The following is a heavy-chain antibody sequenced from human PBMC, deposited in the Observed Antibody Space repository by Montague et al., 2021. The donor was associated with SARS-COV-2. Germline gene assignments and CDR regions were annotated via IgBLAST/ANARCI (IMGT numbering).Heavy chain of an antibody. CDR2: IKQDGSEK. CDR3: ARVGSSSWYFDY. CDR1: GFTFSSYW. J-gene: IGHJ4*02. Sequence: SLRLSCAASGFTFSSYWMSWVRQAPGKGLEWVANIKQDGSEKYYVDSVKGRFTISRDNAKNSLYLQMNSLRAEDTAVYYCARVGSSSWYFDYWGQGTLVTVPS. D-gene: IGHD6-13*01. V-gene: IGHV3-7*01.